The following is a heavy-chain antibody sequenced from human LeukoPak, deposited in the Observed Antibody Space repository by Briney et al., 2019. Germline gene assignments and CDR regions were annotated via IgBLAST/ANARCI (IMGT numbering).Heavy chain of an antibody. D-gene: IGHD2-2*01. Sequence: GGSLRLSCAASGFTFSDYYMSWIRQAPGKGLEWVSYISSSGSTISYADSVKGRFTISRDNSKNTVYLQMNSLRAEDTAVYYCAKWGGDIVVVPAANYFDYWGQGTLVTVSS. J-gene: IGHJ4*02. V-gene: IGHV3-11*01. CDR1: GFTFSDYY. CDR2: ISSSGSTI. CDR3: AKWGGDIVVVPAANYFDY.